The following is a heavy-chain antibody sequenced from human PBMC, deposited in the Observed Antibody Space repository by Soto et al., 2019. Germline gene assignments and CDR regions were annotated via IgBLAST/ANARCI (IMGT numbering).Heavy chain of an antibody. D-gene: IGHD2-2*01. V-gene: IGHV3-30-3*01. CDR1: RFTIRHYG. J-gene: IGHJ6*02. CDR2: ISYDGTIT. Sequence: QVQLVESGGGVVQPGRSLRLSCAASRFTIRHYGIHWVRQAPGKGLEWVAVISYDGTITYYADSVKGRFTISRDNSKNTLYLQMNSLRTEDTAVYYCATTRVGPCSSSICFSGIFDGMDVWGQGTTVTVSS. CDR3: ATTRVGPCSSSICFSGIFDGMDV.